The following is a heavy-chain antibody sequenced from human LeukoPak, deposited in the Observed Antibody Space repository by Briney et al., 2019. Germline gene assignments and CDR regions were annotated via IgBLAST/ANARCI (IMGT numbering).Heavy chain of an antibody. Sequence: GGSLRLSCAASGFTFSSYSMNWVRQAPGKGLEWVSYISSSSSTIYYADSVKGRFTISRDNAKNSLYLQMNSLRAEDTAVSYCARDQSDDFELDYNYMDVWGKGTPVTVSS. J-gene: IGHJ6*03. CDR1: GFTFSSYS. V-gene: IGHV3-48*01. CDR2: ISSSSSTI. CDR3: ARDQSDDFELDYNYMDV. D-gene: IGHD3-3*01.